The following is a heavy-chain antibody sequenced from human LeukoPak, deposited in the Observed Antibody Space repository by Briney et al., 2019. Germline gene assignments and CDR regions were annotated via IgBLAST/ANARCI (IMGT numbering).Heavy chain of an antibody. V-gene: IGHV3-74*01. CDR3: ARFYCSSTSCLEDY. D-gene: IGHD2-2*01. J-gene: IGHJ4*02. CDR1: GFTFSSYA. Sequence: GGSLRLSCAASGFTFSSYAMSWVRQAPGKGLVWVSRINSDGSSTSYADSVKGRLTISRDNAKNTLHLQMNSLRAEDTAVYYCARFYCSSTSCLEDYWGQGTLVTVSS. CDR2: INSDGSST.